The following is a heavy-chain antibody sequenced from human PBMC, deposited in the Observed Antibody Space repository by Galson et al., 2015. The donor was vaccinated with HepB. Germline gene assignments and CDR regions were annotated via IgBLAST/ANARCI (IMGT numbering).Heavy chain of an antibody. J-gene: IGHJ3*02. D-gene: IGHD3-22*01. Sequence: PALVKPTQTLTLTCTFSGFSLSTSGVGVGWIRQPPGKALEWLALIYWDDDKRYSPSLKSRLTITKDTSKNQVVLTMTNMDPVDTATYYCASDLLNTYYYDSSGPHGASDIWGQGTMVTVSS. V-gene: IGHV2-5*02. CDR1: GFSLSTSGVG. CDR2: IYWDDDK. CDR3: ASDLLNTYYYDSSGPHGASDI.